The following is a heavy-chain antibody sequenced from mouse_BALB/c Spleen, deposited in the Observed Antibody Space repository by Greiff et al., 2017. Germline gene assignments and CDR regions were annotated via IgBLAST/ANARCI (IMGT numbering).Heavy chain of an antibody. CDR1: GYSITSGYY. CDR2: ISYDGSN. CDR3: ARDANWAWFAY. Sequence: ESGPGLVKPSQSLSLTCSVTGYSITSGYYWNWIRQFPGNKLEWMGYISYDGSNNYNPSLKNRISITRDTSKNQFFLKLNSVTTEDTATYYCARDANWAWFAYWGQGTLVTVSA. V-gene: IGHV3-6*02. J-gene: IGHJ3*01. D-gene: IGHD4-1*01.